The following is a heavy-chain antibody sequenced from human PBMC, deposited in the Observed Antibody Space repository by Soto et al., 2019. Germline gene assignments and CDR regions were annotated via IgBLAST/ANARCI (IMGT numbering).Heavy chain of an antibody. Sequence: SETLSLTCTFSGGSISSGGYYWSWIRQHPGKGLEWIGYIYYSGSTYYNPSLKSRVTISVDTSKNQFSLKLSSVTAADTAVYYCARATYYYDSSGWENYAFDIWGQGTMVT. D-gene: IGHD3-22*01. J-gene: IGHJ3*02. CDR1: GGSISSGGYY. CDR3: ARATYYYDSSGWENYAFDI. CDR2: IYYSGST. V-gene: IGHV4-30-4*08.